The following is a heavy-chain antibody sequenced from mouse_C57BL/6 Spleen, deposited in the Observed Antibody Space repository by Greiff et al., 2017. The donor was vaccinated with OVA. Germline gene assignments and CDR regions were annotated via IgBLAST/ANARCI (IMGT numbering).Heavy chain of an antibody. Sequence: VQLQQPGAELVKPGASVKLSCKASGYTFTSYWMQWVKQRPGQGLEWIGEIDPSDSYTNYNQKFKGKATLTVDTSSSTAYMQLSSLTAEDSAVYYGARAGSSGYGAMDYWGQGTSGTVSS. J-gene: IGHJ4*01. CDR3: ARAGSSGYGAMDY. CDR1: GYTFTSYW. CDR2: IDPSDSYT. D-gene: IGHD3-2*02. V-gene: IGHV1-50*01.